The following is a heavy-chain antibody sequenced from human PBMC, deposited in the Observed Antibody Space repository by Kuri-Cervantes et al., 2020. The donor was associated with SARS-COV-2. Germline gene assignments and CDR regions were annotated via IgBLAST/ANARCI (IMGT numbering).Heavy chain of an antibody. J-gene: IGHJ6*02. CDR2: ITSRDTI. CDR3: ARDGITIFGVVYYYGMDV. CDR1: GFTFSLYE. Sequence: GGSLRLSCEASGFTFSLYEMNWVRQAPGKGLEWVSYITSRDTIYYADSVKGRFTISRDNAKNSLYLQMNSLRAEDTAVYYCARDGITIFGVVYYYGMDVWGQGTTVTVSS. V-gene: IGHV3-48*03. D-gene: IGHD3-3*01.